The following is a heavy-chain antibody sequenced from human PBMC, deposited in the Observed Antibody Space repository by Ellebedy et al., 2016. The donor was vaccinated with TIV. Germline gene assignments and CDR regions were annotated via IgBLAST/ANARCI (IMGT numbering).Heavy chain of an antibody. CDR1: GLNFSSAN. D-gene: IGHD5-24*01. V-gene: IGHV3-30*02. Sequence: GGSLRLSCEASGLNFSSANLHWVRQAPGKGLEWVAFIRYDESNKWYADSVKGRFTISRDNSKNTLFLQMNSLRAEDTAVYYCARDRRSLNYWGQGALVTVSS. J-gene: IGHJ4*02. CDR3: ARDRRSLNY. CDR2: IRYDESNK.